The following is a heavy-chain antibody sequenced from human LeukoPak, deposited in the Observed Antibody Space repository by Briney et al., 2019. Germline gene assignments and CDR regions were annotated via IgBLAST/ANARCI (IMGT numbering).Heavy chain of an antibody. Sequence: SETLSLTCTVSGYSISSYYYSWFRQPPREGLEWIGYIYYSGGTNYNHSLNNRLTISVDTYKNQFSLKLSSVSAADTVVYYCARHFDSWGEGTLVTVSS. CDR2: IYYSGGT. V-gene: IGHV4-59*08. CDR3: ARHFDS. J-gene: IGHJ4*02. CDR1: GYSISSYY.